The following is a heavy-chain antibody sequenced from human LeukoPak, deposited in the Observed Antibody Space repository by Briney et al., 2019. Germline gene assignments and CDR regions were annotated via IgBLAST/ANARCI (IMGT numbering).Heavy chain of an antibody. V-gene: IGHV3-33*01. CDR2: IWSDGITK. CDR1: GFTFSNYG. D-gene: IGHD1-7*01. CDR3: ARQFYLRRNWNYAFDS. Sequence: PGTSLRLSCAASGFTFSNYGMHWVRQAPGKGLEWVTVIWSDGITKYYADSVKSRFTISRDNSKNVLYLQMNSLRAEDTAVYYCARQFYLRRNWNYAFDSWGQGTLVTVSS. J-gene: IGHJ4*02.